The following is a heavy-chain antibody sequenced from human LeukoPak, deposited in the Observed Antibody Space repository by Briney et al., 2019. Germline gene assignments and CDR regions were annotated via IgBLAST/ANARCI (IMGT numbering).Heavy chain of an antibody. J-gene: IGHJ4*02. CDR2: MNPSSGNT. CDR3: AAHTYYYASGSFGH. V-gene: IGHV1-8*01. CDR1: GYSFTSYD. Sequence: GASVKVSCKASGYSFTSYDINWVRQAPGQGPEWRGWMNPSSGNTGYAQRFQGRVTMTRDTSTSTAYLELSTLTSDDTAVYYCAAHTYYYASGSFGHWGQGTLVTVSS. D-gene: IGHD3-10*01.